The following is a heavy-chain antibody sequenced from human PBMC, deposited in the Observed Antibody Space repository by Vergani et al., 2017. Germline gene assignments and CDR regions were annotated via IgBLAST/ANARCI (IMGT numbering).Heavy chain of an antibody. V-gene: IGHV4-34*01. CDR3: ARVNTETNGHLYYYYHRDG. CDR2: IDHTGRP. D-gene: IGHD4-11*01. J-gene: IGHJ6*03. CDR1: GGSFTSYH. Sequence: QVQLQQWGGGLLKPSETLSLTCVVTGGSFTSYHWTWIRQSPGEGLEWVGDIDHTGRPDYNPSLKSRLTMSVDKSRNQFSLKLNSVTATDTAIYFCARVNTETNGHLYYYYHRDGWGQGTAVAVS.